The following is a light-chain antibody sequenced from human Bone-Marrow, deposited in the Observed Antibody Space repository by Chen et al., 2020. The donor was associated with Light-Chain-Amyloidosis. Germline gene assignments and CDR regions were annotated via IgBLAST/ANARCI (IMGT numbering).Light chain of an antibody. J-gene: IGLJ2*01. CDR3: QSADSSGTYEVI. Sequence: SSDLPHPPSVSVSPAQTARITCTGDDLPTKYAYWYQQKPGQAPVLVIHRDTERPSGISERFSGSSSGTTATLTISGVQAEDEADYHCQSADSSGTYEVIFGGGTKLTVL. CDR2: RDT. V-gene: IGLV3-25*03. CDR1: DLPTKY.